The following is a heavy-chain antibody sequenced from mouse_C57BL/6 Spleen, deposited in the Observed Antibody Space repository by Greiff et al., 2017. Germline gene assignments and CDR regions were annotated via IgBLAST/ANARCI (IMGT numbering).Heavy chain of an antibody. J-gene: IGHJ3*01. Sequence: LQESGAELVKPGASVKISCKASGYAFSSYWMNWVKQRPGKGLEWIGQIYPGDGDTNYNGKFKGKATLTADKSSSTAYMQLSSLTSEDSAVYFCARSHYYGSSYTWFAYWGQGTLVTVSA. CDR3: ARSHYYGSSYTWFAY. CDR1: GYAFSSYW. D-gene: IGHD1-1*01. CDR2: IYPGDGDT. V-gene: IGHV1-80*01.